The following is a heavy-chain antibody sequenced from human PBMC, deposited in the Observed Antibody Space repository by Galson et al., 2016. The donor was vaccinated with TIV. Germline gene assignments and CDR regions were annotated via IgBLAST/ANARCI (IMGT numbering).Heavy chain of an antibody. CDR3: ARDPRIYGDYLLAHFDY. Sequence: SLRLSCAASGFTFSSYGMHWVRQAPGKGLEWVAVTLYDGTKKFYADSVKGRFTISKDNSKNTVSLEMNSLRLEDTAVYYCARDPRIYGDYLLAHFDYWGQGTLLTVSS. CDR1: GFTFSSYG. CDR2: TLYDGTKK. J-gene: IGHJ4*02. D-gene: IGHD4-17*01. V-gene: IGHV3-30*03.